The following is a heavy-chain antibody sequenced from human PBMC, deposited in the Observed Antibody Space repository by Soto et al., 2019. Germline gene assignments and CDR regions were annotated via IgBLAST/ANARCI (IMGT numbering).Heavy chain of an antibody. CDR1: VGTFSSYA. D-gene: IGHD6-6*01. J-gene: IGHJ5*02. CDR3: ARDPYSSSSMWFEP. CDR2: IIPIFGTA. V-gene: IGHV1-69*13. Sequence: SVKVSCKASVGTFSSYAISCVRQAPGQGLEWMGGIIPIFGTANYAQKFQGRVTITADESTSTAYMELSSLRSEDTAVYYCARDPYSSSSMWFEPWGQGTLVTVPS.